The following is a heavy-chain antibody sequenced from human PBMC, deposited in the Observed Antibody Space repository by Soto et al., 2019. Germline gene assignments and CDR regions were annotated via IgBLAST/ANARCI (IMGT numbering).Heavy chain of an antibody. J-gene: IGHJ6*02. Sequence: GGSLRLSCAASGFTFSGSAMHWVRQASGKGMEWVGRIRSKANSYATAYAASVKGRFTISRDDSKNTAYLQMNSLKTEDTAVYYCTRRQAYYYYVMDVWGQGTTVTVSS. V-gene: IGHV3-73*01. CDR2: IRSKANSYAT. CDR1: GFTFSGSA. CDR3: TRRQAYYYYVMDV.